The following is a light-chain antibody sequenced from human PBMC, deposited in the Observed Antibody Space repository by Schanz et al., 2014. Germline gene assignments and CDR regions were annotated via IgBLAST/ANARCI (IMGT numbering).Light chain of an antibody. CDR1: SSDVGKYNL. CDR3: CSYAGDYTPYV. CDR2: EGT. J-gene: IGLJ1*01. V-gene: IGLV2-23*01. Sequence: QSALTQPASVSGSPGQSITISCTGTSSDVGKYNLVSWYQQHPGKVPKLVIYEGTQRASGFSNRFSGSKSGSTAFLTISGLQAEDEADYYCCSYAGDYTPYVFGTGTKLTVL.